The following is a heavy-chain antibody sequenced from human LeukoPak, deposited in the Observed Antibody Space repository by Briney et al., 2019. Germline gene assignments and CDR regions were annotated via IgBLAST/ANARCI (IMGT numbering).Heavy chain of an antibody. J-gene: IGHJ3*02. CDR3: ARGLGIQAFDI. Sequence: GGSLRLSCAASGFTVSSNYMSWVRQAPGKGLEWVSVIYSGGSTYYADSVKGRFTISRDNSKNTLYLHMNSLRAEDTAVYYCARGLGIQAFDIWGQGTMVTVSS. CDR2: IYSGGST. CDR1: GFTVSSNY. D-gene: IGHD5-18*01. V-gene: IGHV3-53*01.